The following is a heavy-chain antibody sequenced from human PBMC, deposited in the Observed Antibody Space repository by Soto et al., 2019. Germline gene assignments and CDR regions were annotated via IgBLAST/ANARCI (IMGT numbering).Heavy chain of an antibody. V-gene: IGHV1-69*01. CDR1: GGTFCSYA. CDR3: ARDGGQGFYKDFDY. D-gene: IGHD2-15*01. Sequence: QVQLVQSGAEVKKPGSSVQVSCKASGGTFCSYAISWVRQAPGPGLEWMGGIIPIFGTANYAQKFQGRVTITADESTSTAYMELSSLRSEDTAVYYCARDGGQGFYKDFDYWGQGTLVTVSS. CDR2: IIPIFGTA. J-gene: IGHJ4*02.